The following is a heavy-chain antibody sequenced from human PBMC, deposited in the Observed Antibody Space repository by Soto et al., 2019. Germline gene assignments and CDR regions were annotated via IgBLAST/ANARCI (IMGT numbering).Heavy chain of an antibody. CDR3: ARPDFGVVIIGAFDI. CDR2: IKQDGSEK. J-gene: IGHJ3*02. V-gene: IGHV3-7*01. Sequence: GGSLRLSCAASGFTFSSYWMSWVRQAPGKGLEWVANIKQDGSEKYYVDSVKGRFTISRDNAKNSLYLQMNSLRAEDTAVYYCARPDFGVVIIGAFDIWGQGTMVTV. CDR1: GFTFSSYW. D-gene: IGHD3-3*01.